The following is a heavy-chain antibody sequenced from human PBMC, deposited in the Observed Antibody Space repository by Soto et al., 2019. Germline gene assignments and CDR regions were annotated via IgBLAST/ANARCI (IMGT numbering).Heavy chain of an antibody. CDR2: IIPIFGTA. Sequence: SVKVSCNASGGTFSSYASSWVRQAPGQGLEWMGGIIPIFGTANYAQKFQGRVTITADESTSTAYMELSSLRSEDTAVYYCASATHLITIFGVVTGPFDPWGQGTLVTVSS. CDR3: ASATHLITIFGVVTGPFDP. CDR1: GGTFSSYA. D-gene: IGHD3-3*01. J-gene: IGHJ5*02. V-gene: IGHV1-69*13.